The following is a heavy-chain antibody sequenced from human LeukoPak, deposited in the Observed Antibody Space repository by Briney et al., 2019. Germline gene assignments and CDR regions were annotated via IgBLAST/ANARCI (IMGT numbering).Heavy chain of an antibody. Sequence: GGSLRLSCAASGFTFSSYAMHWVRQAPGKGLEYVSAISSNGGSTYYANSVKGRFTISRDNSKNTLYLQMGSLRAEDMAVHYCARGDPWDYYYYMDVCGKGTTVTVSS. CDR3: ARGDPWDYYYYMDV. V-gene: IGHV3-64*01. D-gene: IGHD7-27*01. J-gene: IGHJ6*03. CDR1: GFTFSSYA. CDR2: ISSNGGST.